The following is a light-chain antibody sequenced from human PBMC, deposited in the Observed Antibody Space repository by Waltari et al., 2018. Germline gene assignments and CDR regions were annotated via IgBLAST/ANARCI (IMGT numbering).Light chain of an antibody. CDR3: QAWDSSTWV. V-gene: IGLV3-1*01. J-gene: IGLJ3*02. CDR2: QDS. Sequence: SYELTQPPSVSVSPGQTASITCSGDKLGDKYACWYQQKPGQSPGLVIYQDSKRHAGIPERFSGSNSGNTATLTISGTQAMDEADYYCQAWDSSTWVFGGGTKLTVL. CDR1: KLGDKY.